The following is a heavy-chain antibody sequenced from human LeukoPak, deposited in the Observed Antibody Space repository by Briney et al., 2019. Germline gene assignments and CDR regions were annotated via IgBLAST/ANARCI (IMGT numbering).Heavy chain of an antibody. CDR2: INPNSGGT. D-gene: IGHD2-2*01. CDR1: GYTFTGYY. J-gene: IGHJ6*03. Sequence: EASVKVSCKASGYTFTGYYMHWVRQAPGQGLEWMGWINPNSGGTNYAQKFQGRVTMTRDTSISTAYMELSRLRSDDTAVYYCARGFVVVPAAPPYYYYYMDVWGKGTTVTVSS. CDR3: ARGFVVVPAAPPYYYYYMDV. V-gene: IGHV1-2*02.